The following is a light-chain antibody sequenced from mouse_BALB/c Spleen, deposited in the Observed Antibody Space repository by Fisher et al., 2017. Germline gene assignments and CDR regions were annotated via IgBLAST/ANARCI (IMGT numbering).Light chain of an antibody. Sequence: DIVITQTTAIMSASLGERVTMTCTASSSVSSSYLHWYQQKPGSSPKLWIYSTSNLASGVPARFSGSGSGTSYSLTISSVEAEDAATYYCQQWSSNPLTFGAGTKLELK. V-gene: IGKV4-57-1*01. J-gene: IGKJ5*01. CDR1: SSVSSSY. CDR3: QQWSSNPLT. CDR2: STS.